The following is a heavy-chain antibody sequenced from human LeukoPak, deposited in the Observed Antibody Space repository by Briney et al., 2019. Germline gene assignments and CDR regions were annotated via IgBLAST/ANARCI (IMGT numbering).Heavy chain of an antibody. CDR2: ISDSGGST. CDR3: AKDLMGAIDY. D-gene: IGHD2-8*01. CDR1: GFTVSSNY. J-gene: IGHJ4*02. Sequence: GGSLRLSCAASGFTVSSNYMSWVRQAPGKGLEWVSGISDSGGSTYYADSVKGRFTIVRDNSKNTLYVQMNSLRAEDTAVYYCAKDLMGAIDYWGQGTLVTVSS. V-gene: IGHV3-23*01.